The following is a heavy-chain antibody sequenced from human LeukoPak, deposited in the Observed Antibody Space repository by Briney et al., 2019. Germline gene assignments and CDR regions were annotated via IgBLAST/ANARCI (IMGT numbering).Heavy chain of an antibody. CDR3: ARGYYYDSSGLDI. CDR2: IDSDGSRT. D-gene: IGHD3-22*01. CDR1: GFTFSRHW. V-gene: IGHV3-74*01. Sequence: GGSLRLSCAASGFTFSRHWMHWVRQAPGKGLVWVSRIDSDGSRTSYADSVKGRFIISRDNAKNALYLQMNSLRAEDTAVYYCARGYYYDSSGLDIWGQGTMVTVSS. J-gene: IGHJ3*02.